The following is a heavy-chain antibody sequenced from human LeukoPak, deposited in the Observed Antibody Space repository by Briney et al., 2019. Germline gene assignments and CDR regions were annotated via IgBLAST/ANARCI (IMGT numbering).Heavy chain of an antibody. J-gene: IGHJ1*01. CDR1: GFTFSSYA. V-gene: IGHV3-30-3*01. CDR2: ISYDGSNK. CDR3: ARTPGIAAAGRMDFQH. Sequence: PGGSLRLSCAASGFTFSSYAMHWVRQAPGKGLEWVAVISYDGSNKYYADSVKGRFTISRDNSKNTLYLQMNSLRAEETAVYYCARTPGIAAAGRMDFQHWGQGTLVTVSS. D-gene: IGHD6-13*01.